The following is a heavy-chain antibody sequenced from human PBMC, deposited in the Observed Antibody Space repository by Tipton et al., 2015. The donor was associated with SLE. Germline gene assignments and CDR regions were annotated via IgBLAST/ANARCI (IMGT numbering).Heavy chain of an antibody. D-gene: IGHD5-12*01. CDR1: GGSISGYY. Sequence: TLSLTCTVPGGSISGYYWSWIRQPPGKGLEWIAYIHSSGSTNYNPSLKSRVTISADTSKNQFSLKVSSVTAADSAVYYCANDYGGSRGYDNCFDPWGQGILVTVSS. CDR2: IHSSGST. J-gene: IGHJ5*02. V-gene: IGHV4-59*07. CDR3: ANDYGGSRGYDNCFDP.